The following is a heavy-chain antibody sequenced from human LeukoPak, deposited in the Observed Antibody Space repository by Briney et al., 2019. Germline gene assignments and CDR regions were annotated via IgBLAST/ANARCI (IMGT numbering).Heavy chain of an antibody. J-gene: IGHJ4*02. CDR2: IRFDGSNK. Sequence: PGGSLRLSCAASGFSFSSCGMHWVRQAPGKGLEWVTFIRFDGSNKYYADSVKGRFTISRDNSKNTLYLQMNSLRAEDTAVYYCARDSDYYGSGSSRFDYWGQGTLVTVSS. CDR1: GFSFSSCG. CDR3: ARDSDYYGSGSSRFDY. V-gene: IGHV3-30*02. D-gene: IGHD3-10*01.